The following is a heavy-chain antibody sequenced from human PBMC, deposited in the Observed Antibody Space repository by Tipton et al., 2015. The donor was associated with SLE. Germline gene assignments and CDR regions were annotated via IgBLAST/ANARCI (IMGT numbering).Heavy chain of an antibody. CDR3: ARQETPRRGSGSYYCFDY. V-gene: IGHV5-51*01. CDR2: IYPGDSDT. Sequence: VQLVQSGAEVKKPGESLKISCTGSGYSFTTYWIGWVRQMPGKGLEWMGIIYPGDSDTRYSPSFQGQVTISADKSISTAYLQWSSLKASDTAMYYCARQETPRRGSGSYYCFDYWGQGTLVTVSS. CDR1: GYSFTTYW. J-gene: IGHJ4*02. D-gene: IGHD3-10*01.